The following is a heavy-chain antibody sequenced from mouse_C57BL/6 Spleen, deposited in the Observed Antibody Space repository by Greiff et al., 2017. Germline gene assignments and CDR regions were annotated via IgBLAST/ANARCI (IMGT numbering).Heavy chain of an antibody. V-gene: IGHV1-53*01. CDR2: FNPSSGGT. CDR3: ARFPDGVPPIDY. D-gene: IGHD2-3*01. J-gene: IGHJ4*01. Sequence: QVQLQQSGTELVKPGASVKLSCKASGYTFTSYWMHWVKQRPGQGLEWIGNFNPSSGGTKYNEKFKSKATLTVDKSSRTAYMQLSSLTSEDSAVYYCARFPDGVPPIDYWGQGTSVTVAS. CDR1: GYTFTSYW.